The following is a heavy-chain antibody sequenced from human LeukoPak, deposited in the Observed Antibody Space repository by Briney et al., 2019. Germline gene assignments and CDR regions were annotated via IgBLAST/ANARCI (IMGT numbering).Heavy chain of an antibody. CDR1: GGSFSGYY. Sequence: PSETLSLTCAVYGGSFSGYYWSWIRQPPGTGLEWIGEINHSGSTNYNPSLKSRVTISVDTSKNQFSLKLSSVTATDTAVYYCARMRNLGYCSSTSCQSGRFDPWGQETLVTVSS. CDR2: INHSGST. D-gene: IGHD2-2*01. J-gene: IGHJ5*02. V-gene: IGHV4-34*01. CDR3: ARMRNLGYCSSTSCQSGRFDP.